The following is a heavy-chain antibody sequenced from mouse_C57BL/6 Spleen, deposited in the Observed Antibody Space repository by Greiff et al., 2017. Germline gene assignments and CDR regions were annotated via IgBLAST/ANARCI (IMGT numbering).Heavy chain of an antibody. D-gene: IGHD2-1*01. Sequence: VQLQQSGAELAKPGASVKLSCKASGYTFTSYWMHWVKQRPGQGLEWIGYINPSSGYTKYNQKFKDKATLTADNSSSTAYRQLSSLTYEDSAVYYWARSEGNYRDYAMDYWGQGTSVTVSS. J-gene: IGHJ4*01. V-gene: IGHV1-7*01. CDR2: INPSSGYT. CDR1: GYTFTSYW. CDR3: ARSEGNYRDYAMDY.